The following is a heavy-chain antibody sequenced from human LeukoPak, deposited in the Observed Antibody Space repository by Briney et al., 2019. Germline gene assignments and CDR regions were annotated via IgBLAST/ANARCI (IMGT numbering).Heavy chain of an antibody. D-gene: IGHD3-22*01. CDR2: ISGSGGYT. Sequence: PGGSLRLSCAASGFTFSSYAMSWVRQAPGKGLEWVSAISGSGGYTFYADSVKGRFTISRDNSKNTLYVQMNSLRAEDTAVYYCAIPYYYDSSGSENLDYWGQGTLVTVSS. J-gene: IGHJ4*02. V-gene: IGHV3-23*01. CDR1: GFTFSSYA. CDR3: AIPYYYDSSGSENLDY.